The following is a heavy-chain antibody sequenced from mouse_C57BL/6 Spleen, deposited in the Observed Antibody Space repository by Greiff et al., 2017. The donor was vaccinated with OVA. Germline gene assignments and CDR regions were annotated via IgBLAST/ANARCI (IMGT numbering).Heavy chain of an antibody. CDR1: GYAFSSSW. D-gene: IGHD1-1*02. CDR3: ATTMD. V-gene: IGHV1-82*01. Sequence: VQLQQSGPELVKPGASVKISCKASGYAFSSSWMNWVKQRPGKGLEWIGRIYPGDGDTNYNGKFTGKATLTADKSSSTAYMQLSSLTSEDSAVYFCATTMDWGQGTLVTVSA. J-gene: IGHJ3*01. CDR2: IYPGDGDT.